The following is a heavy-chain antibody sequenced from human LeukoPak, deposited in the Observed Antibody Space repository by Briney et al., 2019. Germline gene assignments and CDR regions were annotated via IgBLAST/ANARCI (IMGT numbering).Heavy chain of an antibody. CDR1: GFTFSSYS. V-gene: IGHV3-48*01. CDR3: ANEGGGAFDF. D-gene: IGHD3-16*01. Sequence: GGSLRLSCAASGFTFSSYSMNWVRQAPGKGLEWVSYITGHSSTIYYADSVKGRFTISRDNAKNSLYLQMNSLRAEDTAVYFCANEGGGAFDFWGQGTMVTVSS. J-gene: IGHJ3*01. CDR2: ITGHSSTI.